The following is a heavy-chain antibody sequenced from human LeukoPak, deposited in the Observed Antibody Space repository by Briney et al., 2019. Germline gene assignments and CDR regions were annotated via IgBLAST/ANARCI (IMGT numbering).Heavy chain of an antibody. CDR3: ARGNVDIVATTLVPYFDY. V-gene: IGHV3-66*01. CDR2: IYSGGST. Sequence: GGSLRLSCAASGFTVSSNYMSWVRQAPGKGLGWVSVIYSGGSTYYTDSVKGRFTISRDNSKNTLYLQMNSLRAEDTAVYYCARGNVDIVATTLVPYFDYWGQGTLVTVSS. J-gene: IGHJ4*02. D-gene: IGHD5-12*01. CDR1: GFTVSSNY.